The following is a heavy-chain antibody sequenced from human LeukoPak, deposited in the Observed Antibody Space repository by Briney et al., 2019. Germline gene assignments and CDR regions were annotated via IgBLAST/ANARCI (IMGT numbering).Heavy chain of an antibody. J-gene: IGHJ4*02. Sequence: GRSLRLSCAASGFTFSSYGMQWVRQAPGKGLEWVAAISYDGSNKYYADSVKGRFTISRDNAKNSLYLQMNSLRAEDTAVYYCARTGDYESFDYWGQGTLVTVSS. V-gene: IGHV3-30*03. D-gene: IGHD4-17*01. CDR1: GFTFSSYG. CDR3: ARTGDYESFDY. CDR2: ISYDGSNK.